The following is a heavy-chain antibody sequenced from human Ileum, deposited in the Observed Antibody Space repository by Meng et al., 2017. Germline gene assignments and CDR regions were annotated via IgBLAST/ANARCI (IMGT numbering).Heavy chain of an antibody. CDR2: SHHGGRT. CDR3: GRGPARETHDFDY. Sequence: QVQRTRGGARMCKPSDTLSPPCSLFGGSFIDYYRVWVGQSARKELDGIVQSHHGGRTNYKSSLFRRVTISLGTSKSQFSLKLSSVTAADTAMYNCGRGPARETHDFDYWGQEALVTVSS. V-gene: IGHV4-34*01. CDR1: GGSFIDYY. D-gene: IGHD1-26*01. J-gene: IGHJ4*02.